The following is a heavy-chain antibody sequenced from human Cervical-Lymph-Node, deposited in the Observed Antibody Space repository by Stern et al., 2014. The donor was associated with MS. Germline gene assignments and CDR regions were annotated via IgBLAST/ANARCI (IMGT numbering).Heavy chain of an antibody. J-gene: IGHJ1*01. CDR2: INSDGSTI. D-gene: IGHD3-3*01. CDR3: ARGEYDFWSGSPAEYFQH. CDR1: GFTFSSNW. V-gene: IGHV3-74*02. Sequence: EVQLEESGGGLVQPGGSLRLSCAASGFTFSSNWMHWVRQTPGKGLVWVSRINSDGSTINYADSVKGRFTISRDNAKNTLYLQMNSLRAEDTAVYYCARGEYDFWSGSPAEYFQHWARAPWSPSPQ.